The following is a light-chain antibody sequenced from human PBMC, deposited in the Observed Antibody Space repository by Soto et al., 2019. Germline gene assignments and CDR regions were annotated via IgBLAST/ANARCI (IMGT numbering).Light chain of an antibody. CDR2: DVT. Sequence: QSVLTQPASVSGSPGQSITISCTGTSRDVGGYNYVSWYQQHPGKAPKLMIYDVTSRPSGVSYRFSGSKSGNTASLPISGLQAEDEADYYCSSYATCSPDVFGTGTKGTV. V-gene: IGLV2-14*01. CDR3: SSYATCSPDV. CDR1: SRDVGGYNY. J-gene: IGLJ1*01.